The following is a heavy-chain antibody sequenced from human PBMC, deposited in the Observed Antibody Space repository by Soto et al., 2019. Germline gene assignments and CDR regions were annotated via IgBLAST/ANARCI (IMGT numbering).Heavy chain of an antibody. D-gene: IGHD3-22*01. CDR2: ISVQNGNT. Sequence: ASVKVSCKASGGTFSSYGISWVRQAPGQGLEWMGWISVQNGNTKFAQKFQGRVTVTANKSTTTAYMELRSLRSDDTAVYFCARDGYYYDTYAYIDYWGQGTLVTVSS. CDR3: ARDGYYYDTYAYIDY. J-gene: IGHJ4*02. CDR1: GGTFSSYG. V-gene: IGHV1-18*01.